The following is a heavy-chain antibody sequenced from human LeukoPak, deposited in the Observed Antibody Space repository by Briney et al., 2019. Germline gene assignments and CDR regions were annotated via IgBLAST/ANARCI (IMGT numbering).Heavy chain of an antibody. Sequence: PGGSLRLSCAASGFTFDDYAIHWVRQAPGHGLEWMGIINPSGDSTTYAQRFQGRVTMTRDTSTSTVYMEVSSLRSEDTAVYYCARVAFLTGHYHFDSWGQGTLVTVST. J-gene: IGHJ4*02. V-gene: IGHV1-46*02. CDR1: GFTFDDYA. D-gene: IGHD3-9*01. CDR2: INPSGDST. CDR3: ARVAFLTGHYHFDS.